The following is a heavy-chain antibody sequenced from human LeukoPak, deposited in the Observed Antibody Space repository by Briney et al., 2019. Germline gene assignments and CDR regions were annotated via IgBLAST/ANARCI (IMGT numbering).Heavy chain of an antibody. CDR3: AKDLGTSGTMVSDF. CDR2: ISYDGSEK. Sequence: GGSLRLSCAASGFIFSSYGMHWVRQAPGKGLEWVAVISYDGSEKYHADSVKGRFTTTRDNAKNTLYLQMNSLRVEDTAVYYCAKDLGTSGTMVSDFWGQGTLVTVSS. J-gene: IGHJ4*02. V-gene: IGHV3-30*18. D-gene: IGHD1-1*01. CDR1: GFIFSSYG.